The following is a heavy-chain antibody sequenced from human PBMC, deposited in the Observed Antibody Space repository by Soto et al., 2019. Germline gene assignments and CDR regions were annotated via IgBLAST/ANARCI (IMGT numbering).Heavy chain of an antibody. V-gene: IGHV3-74*01. D-gene: IGHD1-26*01. CDR2: ISLYGSRT. CDR3: ARAPPGYSLSYRYYGMDV. J-gene: IGHJ6*02. Sequence: EVQLVESGGGLVQPGGSLRLSCAAPGFTFGSYRMHWVRQAPGKGLVWVSHISLYGSRTTYEDSVKGRFTISRDNAKTTLYLLMNSLRAEDTAVYYCARAPPGYSLSYRYYGMDVWGQGTTVTVSS. CDR1: GFTFGSYR.